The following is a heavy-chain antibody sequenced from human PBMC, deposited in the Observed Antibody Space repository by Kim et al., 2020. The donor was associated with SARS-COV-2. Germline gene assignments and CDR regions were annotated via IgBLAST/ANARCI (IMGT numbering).Heavy chain of an antibody. CDR3: AKVEEQWLGFDY. Sequence: YYADSVKGRFTISRDNSKNTLYLQMNSLRAEDTAVYYCAKVEEQWLGFDYWGQGTLVTVSS. J-gene: IGHJ4*02. V-gene: IGHV3-23*01. D-gene: IGHD6-19*01.